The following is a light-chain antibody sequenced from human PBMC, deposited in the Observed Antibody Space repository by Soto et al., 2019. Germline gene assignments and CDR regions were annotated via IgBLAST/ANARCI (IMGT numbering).Light chain of an antibody. V-gene: IGLV2-14*01. CDR2: EVS. Sequence: QSALTQPASVAASPGQSITISCTGTSSDVGGYNYVSWYQQHPGKVPKLTIYEVSNRPSGVSNRFSGSKSGNTASLTISGLQAEDEADYYCSSYTTSSTVVFGGGTKVTVL. CDR3: SSYTTSSTVV. J-gene: IGLJ2*01. CDR1: SSDVGGYNY.